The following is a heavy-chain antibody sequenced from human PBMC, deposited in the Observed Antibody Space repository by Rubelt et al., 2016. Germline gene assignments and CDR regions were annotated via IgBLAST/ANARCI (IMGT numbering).Heavy chain of an antibody. D-gene: IGHD3-3*01. CDR3: ARYIRLDDFWSGYRGSYFDY. Sequence: PSETLSLTCTVSGGSISSYYWSWIRQPPGKGLEWIGYIYYSGSTNYNPSLKSRVTISVDTSKNQFSLKLSSVTAADTAVYYCARYIRLDDFWSGYRGSYFDYWGQGTLVTVSS. V-gene: IGHV4-59*01. J-gene: IGHJ4*02. CDR2: IYYSGST. CDR1: GGSISSYY.